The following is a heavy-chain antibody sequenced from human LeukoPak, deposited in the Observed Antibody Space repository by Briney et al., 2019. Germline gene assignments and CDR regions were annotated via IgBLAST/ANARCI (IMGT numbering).Heavy chain of an antibody. J-gene: IGHJ4*02. CDR3: ARDPYYYDSSGFID. D-gene: IGHD3-22*01. CDR2: ISSSSSYI. CDR1: GFTFSSYS. Sequence: GGSLRLSCAASGFTFSSYSMNWVRQAPGKGLGWVSSISSSSSYIYYADSVKGRFTISRDNAKNSLYLQMNSLRAEDTAVYYCARDPYYYDSSGFIDWGQGTLVTVSS. V-gene: IGHV3-21*01.